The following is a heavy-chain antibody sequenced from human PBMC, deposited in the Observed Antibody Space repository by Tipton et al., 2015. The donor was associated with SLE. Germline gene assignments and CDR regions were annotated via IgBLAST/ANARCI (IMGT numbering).Heavy chain of an antibody. J-gene: IGHJ4*02. Sequence: SLRLSCAASGFTFNSYEMNWVRQASGKGLEWIAYITASGSVILYADSVKGRFTMSRDNTKNSLYLHMDSLRVEDSAVYYCAKGGTGKFDYWGQGTLVTVSS. V-gene: IGHV3-48*03. CDR3: AKGGTGKFDY. CDR1: GFTFNSYE. CDR2: ITASGSVI. D-gene: IGHD7-27*01.